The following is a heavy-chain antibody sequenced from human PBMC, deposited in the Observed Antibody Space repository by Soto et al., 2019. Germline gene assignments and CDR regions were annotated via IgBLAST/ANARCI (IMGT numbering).Heavy chain of an antibody. CDR1: GFTFDSCV. CDR3: AKDPPSERMQPDYGMAV. J-gene: IGHJ6*02. Sequence: DVQLVESGGDLVQPGGSLRLSCAASGFTFDSCVMSWVRQAPGKGLEWLSLISGSGRYTDYADSVKGRFTISRDNSKNTLYLQMNRLRVEDTAVYYCAKDPPSERMQPDYGMAVWGQGTTVTVSS. V-gene: IGHV3-23*04. D-gene: IGHD6-13*01. CDR2: ISGSGRYT.